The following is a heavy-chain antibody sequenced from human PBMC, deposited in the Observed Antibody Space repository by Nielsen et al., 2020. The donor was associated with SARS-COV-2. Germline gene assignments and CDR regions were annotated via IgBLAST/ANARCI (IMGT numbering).Heavy chain of an antibody. V-gene: IGHV1-18*04. CDR1: GYTFTNNY. CDR2: ISAHNGNT. Sequence: ASVKVSCKASGYTFTNNYMHWVRQAPGQGLEWMGWISAHNGNTNLAQKFQGRVTLTRDTATTTAYMEMRSLESDDTAVYFCAGEGGEDIWNPDFGHWGQGTLVNVSS. J-gene: IGHJ4*02. CDR3: AGEGGEDIWNPDFGH. D-gene: IGHD2-15*01.